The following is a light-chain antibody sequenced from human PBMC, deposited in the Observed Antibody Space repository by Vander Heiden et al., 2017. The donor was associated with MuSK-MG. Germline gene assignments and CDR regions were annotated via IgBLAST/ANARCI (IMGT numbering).Light chain of an antibody. CDR3: QQSYNTPPLT. J-gene: IGKJ4*01. Sequence: DIQMTQSPSSLSASVGDRVTITCRASQSISSYLNWYQQKPGKDPKLLIYAASSLQSGVPSRFSGSGSGTDFTLTISSLQPEDFATYYCQQSYNTPPLTFGGGTKVEIK. CDR1: QSISSY. V-gene: IGKV1-39*01. CDR2: AAS.